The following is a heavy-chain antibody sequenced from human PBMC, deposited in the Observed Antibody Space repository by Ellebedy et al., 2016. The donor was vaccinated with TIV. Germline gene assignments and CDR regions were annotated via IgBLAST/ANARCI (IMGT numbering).Heavy chain of an antibody. J-gene: IGHJ4*02. CDR3: AKDYGDYFDY. Sequence: APVKVSCKASGYTFTSYTMHWVRQAPGQRLEWMGWISSGTGNTEYSQKFQGRVSITRDTSASTAYMELSSLRSEDTAVYYCAKDYGDYFDYWGQGTLVTVSS. CDR1: GYTFTSYT. D-gene: IGHD4-17*01. V-gene: IGHV1-3*01. CDR2: ISSGTGNT.